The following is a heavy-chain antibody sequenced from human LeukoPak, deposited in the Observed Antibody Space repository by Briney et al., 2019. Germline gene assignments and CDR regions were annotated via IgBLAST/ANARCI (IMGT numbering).Heavy chain of an antibody. CDR2: ISAYNGNT. J-gene: IGHJ6*02. Sequence: ASVKVSCKASGYTFTSYGISCVRQAPGQGLEWMGWISAYNGNTNYAQKLQGRVTMTTDTSTSTAYMELRSLRSDDTAVYYCARDCSSTSCYMNYYYGMDVWGQGTTVTVSS. V-gene: IGHV1-18*01. CDR1: GYTFTSYG. D-gene: IGHD2-2*02. CDR3: ARDCSSTSCYMNYYYGMDV.